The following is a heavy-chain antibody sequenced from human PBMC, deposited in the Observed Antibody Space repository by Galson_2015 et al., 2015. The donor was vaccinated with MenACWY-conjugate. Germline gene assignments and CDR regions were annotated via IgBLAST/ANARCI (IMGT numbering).Heavy chain of an antibody. V-gene: IGHV3-48*03. Sequence: SLRLSCAASAFTFSSFEMNWVRQAPGKGLEWVSYISSSGTTIYYSDSVKGRFTISRDNAKNSLYLQMNSLRAEDAAVYYCARLAVPGWNGGQGTRVTVSS. CDR3: ARLAVPGWN. CDR2: ISSSGTTI. J-gene: IGHJ4*02. D-gene: IGHD6-19*01. CDR1: AFTFSSFE.